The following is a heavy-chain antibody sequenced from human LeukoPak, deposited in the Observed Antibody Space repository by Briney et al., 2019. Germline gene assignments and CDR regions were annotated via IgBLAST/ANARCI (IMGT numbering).Heavy chain of an antibody. CDR1: GFTFSSYA. D-gene: IGHD6-19*01. J-gene: IGHJ4*02. CDR2: ISGSGGDT. Sequence: PGGSLRLSCAASGFTFSSYAVSWVRQAPGKGLEWVSAISGSGGDTYYADSVKGRFTISRDNSKNTLYLQMNSLRAEDTAVYYCAQLCAGIAVGSCFDCWGQGTLVTVSS. V-gene: IGHV3-23*01. CDR3: AQLCAGIAVGSCFDC.